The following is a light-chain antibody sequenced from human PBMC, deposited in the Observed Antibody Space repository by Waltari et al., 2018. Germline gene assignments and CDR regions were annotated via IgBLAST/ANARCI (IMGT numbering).Light chain of an antibody. J-gene: IGKJ1*01. CDR2: AAS. CDR3: HQYGNSART. CDR1: QRVANSY. V-gene: IGKV3-20*01. Sequence: VLTQSPGTLSLSPGERATLSCRASQRVANSYLAWYQHRPGQAPRLLIYAASSKATGIPDRFSGSVSGTDFTLTISRLEPEDSAVYYCHQYGNSARTFGQGTKVEIK.